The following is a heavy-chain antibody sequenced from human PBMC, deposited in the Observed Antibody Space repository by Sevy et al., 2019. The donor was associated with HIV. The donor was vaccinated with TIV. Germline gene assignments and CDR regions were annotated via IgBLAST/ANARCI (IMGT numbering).Heavy chain of an antibody. CDR3: ARDLRLDYYDSSGDAFDI. D-gene: IGHD3-22*01. Sequence: GGSLRLSCAVSGFTFSSYWMSWVRQAPGKGLEWVANIKQDGSEKYYVDSVKGRFTISRDNAKNSLYLQMNSLRAEDTAVYYCARDLRLDYYDSSGDAFDIWGQGTMVTVSS. CDR1: GFTFSSYW. J-gene: IGHJ3*02. CDR2: IKQDGSEK. V-gene: IGHV3-7*01.